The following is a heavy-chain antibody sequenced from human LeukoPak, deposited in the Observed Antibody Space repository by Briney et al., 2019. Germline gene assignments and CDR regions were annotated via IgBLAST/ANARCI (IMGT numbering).Heavy chain of an antibody. V-gene: IGHV3-30*02. CDR2: IRPNGEKT. Sequence: PGGSLRLSCAASGFNFFNDEMHWVRQAPGKGLEWVALIRPNGEKTYYVDSVKGRYTISRDNSKNMVSLQMNSLRVDDTAVYYCARGGDYYDSNLGRGFGSWGQGTLVIVSS. CDR1: GFNFFNDE. D-gene: IGHD3-22*01. J-gene: IGHJ5*01. CDR3: ARGGDYYDSNLGRGFGS.